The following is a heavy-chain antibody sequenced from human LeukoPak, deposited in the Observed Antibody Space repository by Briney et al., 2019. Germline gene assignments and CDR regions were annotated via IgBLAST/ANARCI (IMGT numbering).Heavy chain of an antibody. CDR1: GFTFSSYG. CDR2: IWYDGSNK. V-gene: IGHV3-33*01. CDR3: ARAIGYGASGIDY. Sequence: GGSLRLSCAASGFTFSSYGMHWVRQAPGKGLEWVAVIWYDGSNKYYADSVKGRFTISRDNSKNTLYLRMNSLRAEDTAVYYCARAIGYGASGIDYWGQGTLVTVSS. J-gene: IGHJ4*02. D-gene: IGHD5-18*01.